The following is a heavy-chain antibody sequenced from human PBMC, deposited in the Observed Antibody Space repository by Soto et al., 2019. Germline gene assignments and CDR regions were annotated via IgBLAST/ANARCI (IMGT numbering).Heavy chain of an antibody. CDR1: GYTFTSYY. CDR2: INPSGGST. J-gene: IGHJ2*01. V-gene: IGHV1-46*01. Sequence: ASVKVSCKASGYTFTSYYMHWARQAPGQGLEWMGIINPSGGSTSYAQKFQGRVTMTRDTSTSTVYMELSSLRSEDTAVYYCARGGYSYGSDWYFDLWGRGTLVTVSS. D-gene: IGHD5-18*01. CDR3: ARGGYSYGSDWYFDL.